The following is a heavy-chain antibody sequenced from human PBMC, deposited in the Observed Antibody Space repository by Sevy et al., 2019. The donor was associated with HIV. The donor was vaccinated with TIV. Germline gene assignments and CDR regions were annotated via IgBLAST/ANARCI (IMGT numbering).Heavy chain of an antibody. CDR3: ARDSGYSPYDYPGNY. Sequence: GGSLRLSCAASGFNFRTHAMHWVRHAPGRGLEWVAVISYAGDTKYNTDSVKGRFTISRDNSKNTLFLQMNSLRPEDTAVYYRARDSGYSPYDYPGNYWGQGTLVTVSS. CDR2: ISYAGDTK. J-gene: IGHJ4*02. D-gene: IGHD5-12*01. CDR1: GFNFRTHA. V-gene: IGHV3-30-3*01.